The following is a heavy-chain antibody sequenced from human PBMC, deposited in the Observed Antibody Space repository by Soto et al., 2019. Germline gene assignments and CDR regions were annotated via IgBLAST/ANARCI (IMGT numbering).Heavy chain of an antibody. CDR2: ISYDGSNR. V-gene: IGHV3-30*18. Sequence: PGGSLRLSCAASGFTFSSYVMHWVRQSPGRGLEWVAVISYDGSNRYYADSVKRRFSISRNNSKNTLYLQMNSLRAEDTAVYYCAKDLSAADYYYYGMDVWGQGTTVTVSS. J-gene: IGHJ6*02. CDR3: AKDLSAADYYYYGMDV. D-gene: IGHD6-13*01. CDR1: GFTFSSYV.